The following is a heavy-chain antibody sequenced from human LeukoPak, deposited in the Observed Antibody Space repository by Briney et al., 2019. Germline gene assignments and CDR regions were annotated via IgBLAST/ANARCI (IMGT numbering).Heavy chain of an antibody. J-gene: IGHJ3*02. V-gene: IGHV4-4*07. D-gene: IGHD3-22*01. CDR3: ARTTYYYDSSGYYLPAFDI. CDR2: IYTSGST. CDR1: GGSISSYY. Sequence: PSETLSLTCTVSGGSISSYYWRWIRQPAGKGLESIGRIYTSGSTNYNPSLKSRVTMSVDTSTNQFSLKLSSVTAADTAVYYCARTTYYYDSSGYYLPAFDIWGQGTMVTVSS.